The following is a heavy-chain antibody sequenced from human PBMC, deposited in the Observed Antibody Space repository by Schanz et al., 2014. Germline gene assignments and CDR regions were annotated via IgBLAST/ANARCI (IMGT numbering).Heavy chain of an antibody. CDR1: GFSFSDHA. V-gene: IGHV3-23*04. CDR2: IGVDGTTT. Sequence: EVELVESGGGLVQPGGSLRISCAASGFSFSDHAMDWVRQAPGKGLEWVSVIGVDGTTTYYADSVKGRFTISRDNSKNTLYLQMNSLRPEDTAVYYCAKYRGYYRVSGSYREREYWGQGTLVTVSS. J-gene: IGHJ4*02. CDR3: AKYRGYYRVSGSYREREY. D-gene: IGHD3-10*01.